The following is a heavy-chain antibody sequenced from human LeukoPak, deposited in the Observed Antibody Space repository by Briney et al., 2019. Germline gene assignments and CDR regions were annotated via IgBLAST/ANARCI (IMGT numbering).Heavy chain of an antibody. CDR3: ARARIAVSYFDY. CDR1: GGSISSYY. D-gene: IGHD6-6*01. Sequence: PSETLSLTCTVSGGSISSYYWSWIRQPPGKGLEWIGYIYYSGSTNYNPSLRSRVTISVDTSNNQFSLKMSSVTAADTAVYYCARARIAVSYFDYWGRGALVTVSS. V-gene: IGHV4-59*01. J-gene: IGHJ4*02. CDR2: IYYSGST.